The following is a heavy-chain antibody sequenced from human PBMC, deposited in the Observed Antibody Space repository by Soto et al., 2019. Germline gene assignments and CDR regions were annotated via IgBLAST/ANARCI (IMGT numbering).Heavy chain of an antibody. J-gene: IGHJ4*02. Sequence: SETLSLTCAVYGGSFSGYYWSWIRQPPGKGLEWIGEINHSGSTNYNPSLKSRVTISVDTSKNQFSLKLSSVTAADTAVYYCARVPGRAYYDILTGYAGFDYWGQGTLVTVSS. CDR1: GGSFSGYY. D-gene: IGHD3-9*01. CDR3: ARVPGRAYYDILTGYAGFDY. CDR2: INHSGST. V-gene: IGHV4-34*01.